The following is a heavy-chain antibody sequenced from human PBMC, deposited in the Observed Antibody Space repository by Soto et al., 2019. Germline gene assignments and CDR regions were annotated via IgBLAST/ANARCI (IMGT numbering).Heavy chain of an antibody. CDR2: IYYSGST. CDR1: GGSISSYY. CDR3: AREGAYGERNNYYYYYYMDV. D-gene: IGHD3-10*01. V-gene: IGHV4-59*01. J-gene: IGHJ6*03. Sequence: SETLSLTCTVSGGSISSYYWSWIRQPPGKGLEWIGYIYYSGSTNYNPSLKSRVTISVDTSKNQFSLKLSSVTAADTAVYYCAREGAYGERNNYYYYYYMDVWGKGTTVTVSS.